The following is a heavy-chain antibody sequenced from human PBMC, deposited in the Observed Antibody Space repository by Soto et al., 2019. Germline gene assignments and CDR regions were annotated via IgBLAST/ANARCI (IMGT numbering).Heavy chain of an antibody. J-gene: IGHJ3*02. V-gene: IGHV1-2*04. CDR3: ARGPYDSRGYQCAFDI. CDR1: GYTFTGYY. CDR2: INPNSGGT. D-gene: IGHD3-22*01. Sequence: ASVKVSCKASGYTFTGYYMHWVRQAPGQGLEWMGWINPNSGGTNYAQKFQGWVTMTRDTSISTAYMELSRLRSDDTAVYYCARGPYDSRGYQCAFDIWGQGTMVNVSS.